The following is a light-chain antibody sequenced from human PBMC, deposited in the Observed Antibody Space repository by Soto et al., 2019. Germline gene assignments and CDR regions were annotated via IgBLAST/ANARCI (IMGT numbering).Light chain of an antibody. Sequence: QSALTQPASVSGSPGQSITISCTGTSSDVGGYNYVSWYQQHPGKAPKLKIYEVSNRPSGVSERFSGSKSGNTASLTISGLQAEDEADYYCSSFTSINTWVFGGGTKVTVL. CDR2: EVS. CDR3: SSFTSINTWV. V-gene: IGLV2-14*01. J-gene: IGLJ3*02. CDR1: SSDVGGYNY.